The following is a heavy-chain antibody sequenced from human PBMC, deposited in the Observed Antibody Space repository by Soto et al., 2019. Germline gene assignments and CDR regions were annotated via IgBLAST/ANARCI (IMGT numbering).Heavy chain of an antibody. V-gene: IGHV3-30-3*01. D-gene: IGHD2-2*02. J-gene: IGHJ4*02. CDR2: ISYDGSNK. Sequence: QVQLVESGGGVVQPGRSLRLSCAASGFTFSSYAMHWVRQAPGKGLEWVAVISYDGSNKYYADSVKGRFTISRDNSKNTLYLPMNSLRAEDTAVYYCARAVPAAIDCPDYWGQGTLVTVFS. CDR1: GFTFSSYA. CDR3: ARAVPAAIDCPDY.